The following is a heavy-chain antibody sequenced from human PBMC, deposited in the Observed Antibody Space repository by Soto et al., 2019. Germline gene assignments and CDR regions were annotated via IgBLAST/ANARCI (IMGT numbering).Heavy chain of an antibody. D-gene: IGHD6-13*01. CDR2: IYHTGST. J-gene: IGHJ4*02. CDR3: ARRHSSNWYGLDY. Sequence: SLTCAVSGYXISNGYYWGWIRQPPGKGLEWIGSIYHTGSTYYNPSLKSRVTISVDTSKNQFSLKLSSVTAADTAVYYCARRHSSNWYGLDYWGQGTLVTVSS. V-gene: IGHV4-38-2*01. CDR1: GYXISNGYY.